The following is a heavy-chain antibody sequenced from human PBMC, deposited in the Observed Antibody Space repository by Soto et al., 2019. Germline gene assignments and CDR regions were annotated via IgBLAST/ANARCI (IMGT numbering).Heavy chain of an antibody. CDR3: ARVTKYYYGSGSQTNMDV. Sequence: PGGSLRLACAASGFTFSSYSMNWVRQAPGKGLEWVSYISSSSSTIYYADSVKGRFTISRDNAKNSLYLQMNSLRAEDTAVYYCARVTKYYYGSGSQTNMDVWGKGTTVTVSS. CDR1: GFTFSSYS. CDR2: ISSSSSTI. J-gene: IGHJ6*03. D-gene: IGHD3-10*01. V-gene: IGHV3-48*01.